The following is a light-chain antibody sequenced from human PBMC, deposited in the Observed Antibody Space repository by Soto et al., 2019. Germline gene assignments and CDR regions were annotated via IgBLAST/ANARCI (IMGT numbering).Light chain of an antibody. V-gene: IGLV1-40*01. J-gene: IGLJ2*01. CDR3: QSYDSSLTDVV. CDR2: INS. CDR1: SSNIGAGYD. Sequence: QPVLTQPPSVSGAPGQRVTISCTGSSSNIGAGYDVHWYQQLPGTAPKLVIYINSNRPSGVPDRFSGSKSGTSASLAITGLQAEDEADYYCQSYDSSLTDVVFGGGTKL.